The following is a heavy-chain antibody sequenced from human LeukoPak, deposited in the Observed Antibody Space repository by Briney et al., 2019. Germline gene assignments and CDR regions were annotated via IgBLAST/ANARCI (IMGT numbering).Heavy chain of an antibody. CDR2: IYTSGNT. V-gene: IGHV4-4*07. J-gene: IGHJ4*02. D-gene: IGHD1-26*01. CDR1: GVSISRYY. Sequence: TSETLSLTCTVSGVSISRYYWSWIRQPAGKGLEWIGRIYTSGNTDHNPSLTSRATMSIDTSKNQFSLKLNSVTAADTAVYYCARDVIVGATLGTPFDYWGQGTLVTVSS. CDR3: ARDVIVGATLGTPFDY.